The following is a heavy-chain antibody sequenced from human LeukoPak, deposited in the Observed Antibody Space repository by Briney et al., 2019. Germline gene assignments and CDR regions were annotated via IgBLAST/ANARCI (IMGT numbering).Heavy chain of an antibody. CDR2: IYYSGST. Sequence: PSETLSLTCTVSGGSISSGDYYWSWIRQPPGKGLEWIGYIYYSGSTYYNPSLKSRVTISVDTSKNQFSLKLSSVTAADTAVYYCARGGVQYQLLGARVEYYYYYMDVWGKGTTVTVSS. V-gene: IGHV4-30-4*08. J-gene: IGHJ6*03. D-gene: IGHD2-2*01. CDR3: ARGGVQYQLLGARVEYYYYYMDV. CDR1: GGSISSGDYY.